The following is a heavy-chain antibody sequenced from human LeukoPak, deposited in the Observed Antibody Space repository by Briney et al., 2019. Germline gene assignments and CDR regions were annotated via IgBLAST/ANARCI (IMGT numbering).Heavy chain of an antibody. CDR2: INPNSGGT. CDR1: GYSRYTFTDYY. CDR3: ARDDYSRSPGDFQH. J-gene: IGHJ1*01. V-gene: IGHV1-2*06. D-gene: IGHD6-6*01. Sequence: GASVKVSCKASGYSRYTFTDYYMHWVRQAPGQGLEWMGRINPNSGGTNYAQKFQGRVTMTRDTSISTAYMDLNRLTSDDTAVYFCARDDYSRSPGDFQHWGQGTLVTVSS.